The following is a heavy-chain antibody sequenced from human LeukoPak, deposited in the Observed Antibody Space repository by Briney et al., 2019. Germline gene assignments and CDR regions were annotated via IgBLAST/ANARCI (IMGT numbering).Heavy chain of an antibody. CDR1: GFTFSSYA. J-gene: IGHJ4*02. D-gene: IGHD2-15*01. CDR3: ARAPVTSCRGAFCYPFDY. V-gene: IGHV3-23*01. CDR2: ISGSGGST. Sequence: GGSLRLSCVASGFTFSSYAMSWVRQAPGKGLEWVSAISGSGGSTYYADSVRGRFTISRDNSKNTLYLQMNRLRVEDAAVYYCARAPVTSCRGAFCYPFDYWGQGTLVTVSS.